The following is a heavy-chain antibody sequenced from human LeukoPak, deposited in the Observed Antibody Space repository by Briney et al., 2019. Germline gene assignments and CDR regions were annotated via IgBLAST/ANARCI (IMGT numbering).Heavy chain of an antibody. CDR2: MNPNSGNT. V-gene: IGHV1-8*03. D-gene: IGHD3-16*01. Sequence: ASVKVSCKASGYTFTSYDINWVRQATGQGLESMGWMNPNSGNTGYAQKFQGRVTITRNTSISTAYMELSSLRSEDTAVYYCAIRRKRNRDFDYWGQGTLVTDSS. J-gene: IGHJ4*02. CDR1: GYTFTSYD. CDR3: AIRRKRNRDFDY.